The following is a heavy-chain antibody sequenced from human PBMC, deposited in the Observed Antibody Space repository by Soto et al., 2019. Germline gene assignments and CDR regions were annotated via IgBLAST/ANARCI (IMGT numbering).Heavy chain of an antibody. CDR3: ARDVGYDPIEPLDY. J-gene: IGHJ4*02. V-gene: IGHV3-7*01. CDR2: IKQDGSEK. CDR1: GFTFSSYW. D-gene: IGHD5-12*01. Sequence: GGSLRLSCAASGFTFSSYWMSWVRQAPGKGLEWVANIKQDGSEKYYVDSVKGRFTISRDNAKNSLYLQMNSLRAEDTAVYYCARDVGYDPIEPLDYWGQGTLVTVSS.